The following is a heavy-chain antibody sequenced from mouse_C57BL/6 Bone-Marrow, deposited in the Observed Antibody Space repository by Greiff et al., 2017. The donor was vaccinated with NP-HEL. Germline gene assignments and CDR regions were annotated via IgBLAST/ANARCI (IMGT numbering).Heavy chain of an antibody. J-gene: IGHJ4*01. CDR3: ARGDGAYYYAMDY. V-gene: IGHV1-64*01. Sequence: VQLQQPGAELVKPGASVKLSCKASGYTFTSYWMHWVKQRPGQGLEWIGMIHPNSGSTNYNEKFKSKATLTVDKSSSTAYMQLSSLTSEDSAVYYWARGDGAYYYAMDYWGQGTSVTVSS. CDR2: IHPNSGST. CDR1: GYTFTSYW. D-gene: IGHD2-3*01.